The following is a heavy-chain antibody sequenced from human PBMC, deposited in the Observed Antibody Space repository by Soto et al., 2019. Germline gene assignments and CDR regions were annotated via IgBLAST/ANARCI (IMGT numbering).Heavy chain of an antibody. CDR1: GFTFSSYA. CDR3: ARRTVGWYFDL. V-gene: IGHV3-23*01. J-gene: IGHJ2*01. D-gene: IGHD4-17*01. CDR2: ISSSDGST. Sequence: EVQLLESGGGLVQPGGSLRLSCAASGFTFSSYAMNWVRQAPGKRLKWVSVISSSDGSTYCADSVKGQFTISRDNSKKTLYLQMNSLRADDTAVSYCARRTVGWYFDLWGRGTLVTFAS.